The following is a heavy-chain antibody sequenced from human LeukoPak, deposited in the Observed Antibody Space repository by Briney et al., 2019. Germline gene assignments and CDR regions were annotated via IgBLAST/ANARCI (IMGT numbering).Heavy chain of an antibody. D-gene: IGHD3-10*01. V-gene: IGHV3-30*03. J-gene: IGHJ4*02. CDR3: ARGAYYGSGRQTFYFDY. Sequence: GRSLRLSCAASGLTFSSYGMHWVRQAPGKGLEWVAVISYDGSNSFCADSVKGRFTISRDNSKNTLYLQMTSLRAEDTAVYFCARGAYYGSGRQTFYFDYWGQGTLVTVSS. CDR1: GLTFSSYG. CDR2: ISYDGSNS.